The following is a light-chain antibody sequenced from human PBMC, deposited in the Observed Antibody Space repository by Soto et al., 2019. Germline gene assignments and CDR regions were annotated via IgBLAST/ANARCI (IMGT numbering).Light chain of an antibody. CDR2: WAS. J-gene: IGKJ1*01. CDR3: QQYGGSSWT. CDR1: QSVLYSSNNQNY. Sequence: DIVMTQSPDSLAVSLGEGATINCRSSQSVLYSSNNQNYLAWYQQKPGQPPKLLIYWASTRESGVPDRFSGSGSGTDFTLTISRLEPEDFAVYYCQQYGGSSWTFGQGTKVDSK. V-gene: IGKV4-1*01.